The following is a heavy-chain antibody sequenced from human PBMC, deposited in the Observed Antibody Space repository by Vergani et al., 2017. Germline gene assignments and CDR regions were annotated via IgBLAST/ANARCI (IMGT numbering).Heavy chain of an antibody. CDR2: ISWNSGSI. CDR3: AYQVITQAFDI. CDR1: GFTFDDYA. D-gene: IGHD2-2*01. J-gene: IGHJ3*02. V-gene: IGHV3-9*01. Sequence: EVQLVESGGGLVQPGRSLRLSCAASGFTFDDYAMHWVRQAPGKGLEWVSGISWNSGSIGYAASVKGRFTISRDNAKNSLYLQMNSLRAEDTALYYCAYQVITQAFDIWGQGTMVTVSS.